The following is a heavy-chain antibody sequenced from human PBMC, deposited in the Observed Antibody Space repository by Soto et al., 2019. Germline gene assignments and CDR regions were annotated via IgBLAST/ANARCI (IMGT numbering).Heavy chain of an antibody. J-gene: IGHJ5*02. CDR3: ARRLWLGQWDNWFDP. D-gene: IGHD3-10*01. CDR2: INHGGSTT. V-gene: IGHV4-34*01. CDR1: GGSFSGYF. Sequence: SETLSLTCAMYGGSFSGYFWTWIRQPPGKGLEWIGEINHGGSTTKYNPSLKSRVTISIDTSKNQFSLKLTSVTAADTAVYYCARRLWLGQWDNWFDPWGQGALVTVSS.